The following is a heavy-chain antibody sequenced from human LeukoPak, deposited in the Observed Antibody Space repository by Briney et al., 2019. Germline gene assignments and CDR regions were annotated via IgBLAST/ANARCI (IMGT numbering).Heavy chain of an antibody. CDR2: ISSSGGTV. CDR3: ARLLRYFDWSIPIDY. CDR1: GFTFSDYY. Sequence: PGGSLRLSCAASGFTFSDYYMSWIRQAPGKGLEWVSYISSSGGTVYYADSVKGRFAISRDNPKNSLYLQMNSLRAEDTAVYYCARLLRYFDWSIPIDYWGQGTLVTVSS. J-gene: IGHJ4*02. V-gene: IGHV3-11*01. D-gene: IGHD3-9*01.